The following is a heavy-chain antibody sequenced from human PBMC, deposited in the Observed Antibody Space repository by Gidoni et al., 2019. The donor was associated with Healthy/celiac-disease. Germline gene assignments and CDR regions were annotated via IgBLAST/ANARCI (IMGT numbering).Heavy chain of an antibody. D-gene: IGHD3-22*01. CDR1: GGSISSGSYY. V-gene: IGHV4-61*02. Sequence: QVQLQESGPGLGTPSQTLSLTCTVSGGSISSGSYYWSWIRQPPGKGLEWIGRSYTSGSTNYHPSLKSRVTISVDTSKNQFSLKLSSVTAADTAVYYCAGLYDSSGYYHPWGQGTLVTVSS. CDR2: SYTSGST. CDR3: AGLYDSSGYYHP. J-gene: IGHJ5*02.